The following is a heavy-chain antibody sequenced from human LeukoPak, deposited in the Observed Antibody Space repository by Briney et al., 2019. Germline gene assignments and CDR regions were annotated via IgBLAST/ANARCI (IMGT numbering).Heavy chain of an antibody. Sequence: SETLSLTCTVSGGSISSYYWSWIRQPPRKGLEWIGYIYYSGSTNYNPSLKSRVTISVDTSKNQFSLKLSSVTAADTAVYYCAREGDYEEWRDWFDPWGQGTLVTVSS. J-gene: IGHJ5*02. CDR1: GGSISSYY. CDR2: IYYSGST. V-gene: IGHV4-59*01. D-gene: IGHD4-17*01. CDR3: AREGDYEEWRDWFDP.